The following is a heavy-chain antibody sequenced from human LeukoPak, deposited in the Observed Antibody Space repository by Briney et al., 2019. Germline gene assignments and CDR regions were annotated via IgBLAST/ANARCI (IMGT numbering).Heavy chain of an antibody. D-gene: IGHD4-17*01. CDR2: IYSGGST. CDR3: ARAWVTTDAFDI. CDR1: GFTVSSNY. V-gene: IGHV3-66*02. J-gene: IGHJ3*02. Sequence: PGGTLRLSCAASGFTVSSNYMSWVRQAPGRGLEWVSVIYSGGSTYYADSVKGRFTISRDNSKNTLYLQMYSLRAEDTAVYYCARAWVTTDAFDIWVQGTMVTVSS.